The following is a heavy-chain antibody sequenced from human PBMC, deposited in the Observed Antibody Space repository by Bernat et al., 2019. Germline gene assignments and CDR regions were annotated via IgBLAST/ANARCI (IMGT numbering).Heavy chain of an antibody. CDR3: ARDSAAGIANKWFDP. J-gene: IGHJ5*02. Sequence: QVQLVESGGGVVQPGRSLRLSCAASGFTFSSYGMHWVRQAPGKGLEWVAVIWYDGSNKYYADSVKGRFTISRDNSKNTLYLEMNSLRAEDTAVYYCARDSAAGIANKWFDPWGQGTLVTVSS. D-gene: IGHD6-13*01. V-gene: IGHV3-33*01. CDR1: GFTFSSYG. CDR2: IWYDGSNK.